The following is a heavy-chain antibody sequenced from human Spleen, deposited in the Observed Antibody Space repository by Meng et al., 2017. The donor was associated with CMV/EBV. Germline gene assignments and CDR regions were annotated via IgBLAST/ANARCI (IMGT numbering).Heavy chain of an antibody. CDR2: ISGTGFTI. CDR1: GFTFSSYA. Sequence: GESLKISCAASGFTFSSYAMTWVRRAPGKGLEWVSTISGTGFTIYYADSVKGRFTISRDNAKNTLYLQMNTLRAEDTAVYYCARKQGGRYGMDVWGQGTTVTVS. CDR3: ARKQGGRYGMDV. D-gene: IGHD2-15*01. V-gene: IGHV3-23*01. J-gene: IGHJ6*02.